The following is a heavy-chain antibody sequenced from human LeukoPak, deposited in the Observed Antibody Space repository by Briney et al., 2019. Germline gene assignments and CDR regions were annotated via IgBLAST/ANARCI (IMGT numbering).Heavy chain of an antibody. CDR3: ARGRGGPCGMDV. D-gene: IGHD2-15*01. CDR1: GGSFSGYY. V-gene: IGHV4-34*01. CDR2: INHSGST. J-gene: IGHJ6*02. Sequence: SETLSLTCAVYGGSFSGYYWSWIRQPPGKGLEWIGEINHSGSTNYNPSLKSRVTISVDTSKNQSSLKLSSVTAADTAVYYCARGRGGPCGMDVWGQGTTVTVSS.